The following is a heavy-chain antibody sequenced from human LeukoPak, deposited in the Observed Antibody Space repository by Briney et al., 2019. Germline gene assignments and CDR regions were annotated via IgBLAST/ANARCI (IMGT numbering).Heavy chain of an antibody. CDR3: ARDAYYYDSSGYYRFDY. D-gene: IGHD3-22*01. CDR2: IYHSGST. CDR1: GGSISSSNW. Sequence: KPSETLSLTCAVSGGSISSSNWWSWVRQPPGKGLEWIGEIYHSGSTNYNPSLKSRVIISVDKSKNQFSLKLSSVTAADTAVYYCARDAYYYDSSGYYRFDYWGQGTLVTVSS. J-gene: IGHJ4*02. V-gene: IGHV4-4*02.